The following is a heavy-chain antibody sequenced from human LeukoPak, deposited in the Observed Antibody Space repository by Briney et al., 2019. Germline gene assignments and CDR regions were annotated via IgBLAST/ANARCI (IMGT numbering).Heavy chain of an antibody. CDR1: GGSISNYY. D-gene: IGHD4-23*01. CDR2: VYTSGST. J-gene: IGHJ3*02. CDR3: ARGPAHGDNSFAFDI. Sequence: PSETLSLTCTVSGGSISNYYWSWIRQPAGKGLEWIGRVYTSGSTNYNPSLKSRVTMSVDTSRNQFSLKLTSVTAADTAVYYCARGPAHGDNSFAFDIWGQGTMVTVSS. V-gene: IGHV4-4*07.